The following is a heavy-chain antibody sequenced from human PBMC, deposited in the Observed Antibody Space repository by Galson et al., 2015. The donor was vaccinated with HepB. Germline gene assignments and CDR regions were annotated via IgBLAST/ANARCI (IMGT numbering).Heavy chain of an antibody. V-gene: IGHV3-23*01. CDR2: ISKSATVT. CDR3: AVCFSTSCYAAENFQH. D-gene: IGHD2-2*01. Sequence: SLRLSCAASGFTFSSFAMSWVRQPPGKGLEWVSSISKSATVTYYVDSVKGRFTISRDNSKNTVYLQINSLRAEDTAVYFCAVCFSTSCYAAENFQHWGQGTLVTVSS. CDR1: GFTFSSFA. J-gene: IGHJ1*01.